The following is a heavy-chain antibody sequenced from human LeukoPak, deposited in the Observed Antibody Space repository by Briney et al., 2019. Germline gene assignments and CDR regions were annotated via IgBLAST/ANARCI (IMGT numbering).Heavy chain of an antibody. J-gene: IGHJ4*02. Sequence: LRLSCAASGFTFDDYAMHWVRQPPGKGLEWIGYIYYSGSTNCNPSLKSRVTISVDTSKNQFSLKLSSVTAADTAVYYCARGAYPTHFDYWGQGTLVTVSS. CDR3: ARGAYPTHFDY. V-gene: IGHV4-59*01. CDR2: IYYSGST. CDR1: GFTFDDYA.